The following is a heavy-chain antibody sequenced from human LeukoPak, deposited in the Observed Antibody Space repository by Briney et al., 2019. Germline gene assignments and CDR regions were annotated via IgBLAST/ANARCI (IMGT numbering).Heavy chain of an antibody. CDR3: ARGKDMGTITGTFDY. CDR1: GFTFSSYS. J-gene: IGHJ4*02. Sequence: GGSLRLSCAASGFTFSSYSMNWVRQAPGKGLEWVSSISTTSSYIYYTDSVKGRFTVSRDNAKNSLYLQMNSLRAEDKAVYYCARGKDMGTITGTFDYWGQGTLVTVSS. D-gene: IGHD5-24*01. CDR2: ISTTSSYI. V-gene: IGHV3-21*01.